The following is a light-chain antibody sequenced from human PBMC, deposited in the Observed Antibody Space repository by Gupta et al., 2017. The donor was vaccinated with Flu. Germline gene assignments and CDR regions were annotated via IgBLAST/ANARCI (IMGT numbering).Light chain of an antibody. J-gene: IGLJ3*02. CDR3: TSFSTINTWV. CDR1: SNY. CDR2: EVT. V-gene: IGLV2-14*01. Sequence: QSALTQPASVSGSPGQSITISCTGTSNYVSWFQQHPGEVPKLIIYEVTNRPSGVSNRFSGSKSGNTASLTISGLQAEDEADYYCTSFSTINTWVFGGGTKLTVL.